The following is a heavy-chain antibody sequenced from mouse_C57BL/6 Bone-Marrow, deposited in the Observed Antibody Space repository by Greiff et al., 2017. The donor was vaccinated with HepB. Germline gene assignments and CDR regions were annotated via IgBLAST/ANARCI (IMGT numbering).Heavy chain of an antibody. Sequence: QVQLKQPGAELVKPGASVKLSCKASGYTFTSYWMHWVKQRPGRGLEWIGRIDPNSGGTKYNEKFKSKATLTVDKPSSTAYMQLSSLTSEDSAVYYCARPISYYYGRYAMDYWGQGTSVTVSS. J-gene: IGHJ4*01. CDR2: IDPNSGGT. V-gene: IGHV1-72*01. CDR1: GYTFTSYW. D-gene: IGHD1-1*01. CDR3: ARPISYYYGRYAMDY.